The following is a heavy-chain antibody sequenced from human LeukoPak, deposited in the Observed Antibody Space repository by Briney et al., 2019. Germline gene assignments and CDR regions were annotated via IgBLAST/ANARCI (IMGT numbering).Heavy chain of an antibody. CDR2: IYSGGST. CDR3: ARAVVEMAPGYYFDY. CDR1: GFTFSSYA. V-gene: IGHV3-66*01. D-gene: IGHD5-24*01. J-gene: IGHJ4*02. Sequence: GGSLRLSCAASGFTFSSYAMSWVRQAPGKGLEWVSVIYSGGSTYYADSVKGRFTISRDNSKNTLYLQMNSLRAEDTAVYYCARAVVEMAPGYYFDYWGQGTLVTVSS.